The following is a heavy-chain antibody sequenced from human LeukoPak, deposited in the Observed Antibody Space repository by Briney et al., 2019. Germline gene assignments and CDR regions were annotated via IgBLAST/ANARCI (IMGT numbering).Heavy chain of an antibody. CDR1: GGSITNTNY. Sequence: KPSETLSLTCGVSGGSITNTNYWTWVRQPPGKGLEWIGEVNLQGSTNYNPSLMGRVAIAVDTSENHISLQLTSVTAPDTAVYYCARGGGPYRPLDYSGQGTLVTVSS. CDR2: VNLQGST. J-gene: IGHJ4*02. V-gene: IGHV4-4*02. CDR3: ARGGGPYRPLDY.